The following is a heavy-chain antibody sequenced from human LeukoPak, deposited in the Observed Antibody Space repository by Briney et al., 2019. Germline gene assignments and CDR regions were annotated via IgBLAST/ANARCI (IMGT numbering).Heavy chain of an antibody. CDR2: IYYSGST. CDR3: AREYSSSWYWFDP. D-gene: IGHD6-13*01. J-gene: IGHJ5*02. CDR1: GGSISSYY. V-gene: IGHV4-59*01. Sequence: PSETLSLTCTVSGGSISSYYWSWIRQPPGKGLEWIGYIYYSGSTNYNPSLKSRVTILVDTSKNQFSLKLSSVTAADTAVYYCAREYSSSWYWFDPWGQGTLVTVSS.